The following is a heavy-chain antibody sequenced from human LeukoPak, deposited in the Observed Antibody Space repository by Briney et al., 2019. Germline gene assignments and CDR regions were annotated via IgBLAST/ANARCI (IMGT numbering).Heavy chain of an antibody. CDR3: ARHQRGSSNFDY. V-gene: IGHV4-39*01. D-gene: IGHD1-26*01. J-gene: IGHJ4*02. CDR2: IYYSGST. Sequence: SETLSLTCTVSGGSISSSSYYWGWIRQPPGKGLEWIGSIYYSGSTYYNPSLKSRVTISVDTSKNQFSLKLSSVTAADTAVYYCARHQRGSSNFDYWGQGTLVTVSS. CDR1: GGSISSSSYY.